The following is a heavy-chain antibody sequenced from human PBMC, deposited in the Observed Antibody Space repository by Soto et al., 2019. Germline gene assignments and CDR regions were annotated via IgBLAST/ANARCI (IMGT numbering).Heavy chain of an antibody. J-gene: IGHJ4*02. D-gene: IGHD3-9*01. CDR3: ARHVYYDVLKKNY. CDR1: GYNFANYW. Sequence: ELQLVQSGAEVKKPGESLKISCKGSGYNFANYWIGWVRQMPGKGLEWMGIIYPGDSDTRYSPSFQGQVTISADTSISTAYLEWISLKASDTAIYYCARHVYYDVLKKNYWGQGTLVTVSS. V-gene: IGHV5-51*01. CDR2: IYPGDSDT.